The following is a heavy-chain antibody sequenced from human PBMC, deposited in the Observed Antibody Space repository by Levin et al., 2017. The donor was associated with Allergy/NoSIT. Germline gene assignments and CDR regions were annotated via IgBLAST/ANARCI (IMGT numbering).Heavy chain of an antibody. Sequence: QTLSLTCTFSGFSLSTSGVGVGWIRQPPGKALEWLALIYWDDDKRYSPSLKSRLTITKDTSKNQVVLTMTNMDPVDTATYYCAHRRGAAAGTWYFDYWGQGTLVTVSS. V-gene: IGHV2-5*02. CDR1: GFSLSTSGVG. CDR3: AHRRGAAAGTWYFDY. CDR2: IYWDDDK. J-gene: IGHJ4*02. D-gene: IGHD6-13*01.